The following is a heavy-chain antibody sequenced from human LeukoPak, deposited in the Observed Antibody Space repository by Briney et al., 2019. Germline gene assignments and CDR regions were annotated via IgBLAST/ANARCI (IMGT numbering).Heavy chain of an antibody. D-gene: IGHD6-13*01. CDR2: IVVDSDNT. CDR1: GFTFTSRSA. J-gene: IGHJ5*02. V-gene: IGHV1-58*01. CDR3: AAPYTSSWFDL. Sequence: SVKVSCKASGFTFTSRSAVQWVRQARGQRLEGIGWIVVDSDNTNYAENFQGRVTITRDMSASTSYMELSRLRSEDTAVYFCAAPYTSSWFDLWGQGTLVTVSS.